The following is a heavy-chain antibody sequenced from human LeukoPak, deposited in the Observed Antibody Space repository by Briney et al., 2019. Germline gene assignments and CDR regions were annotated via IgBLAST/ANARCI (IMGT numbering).Heavy chain of an antibody. J-gene: IGHJ6*03. V-gene: IGHV1-18*01. CDR2: INAYNGDT. CDR1: GSTFTNCG. Sequence: ASVTVSCKASGSTFTNCGVSWVRQAPGQGLELMGLINAYNGDTHYAQNLQGRLTMTTDTSTSMAFMELMSLRPGDTAVYFCARWGLVAPGTYYYYYMDVWGRGTTVTVSS. CDR3: ARWGLVAPGTYYYYYMDV. D-gene: IGHD2-2*01.